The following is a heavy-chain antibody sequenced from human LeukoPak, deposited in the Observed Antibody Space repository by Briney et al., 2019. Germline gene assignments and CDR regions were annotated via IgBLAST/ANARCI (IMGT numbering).Heavy chain of an antibody. CDR3: ARTFYYDGSGYSPQYSQY. D-gene: IGHD3-22*01. V-gene: IGHV3-7*01. CDR2: IKQDGSEK. Sequence: GGSLSLSCVASGFTFSRYWMSWVRQAPGKGLEWVANIKQDGSEKYYVDSVMGRFTISRDNAKNSLYLQMNSLRAEDTAMYYCARTFYYDGSGYSPQYSQYWGQGTLVTVSS. CDR1: GFTFSRYW. J-gene: IGHJ1*01.